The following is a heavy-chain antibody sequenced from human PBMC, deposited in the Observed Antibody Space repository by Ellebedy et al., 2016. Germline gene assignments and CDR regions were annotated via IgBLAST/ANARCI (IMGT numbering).Heavy chain of an antibody. J-gene: IGHJ4*02. CDR3: ARDGGYCSGASCSPLYYFDF. CDR2: IYYSGST. V-gene: IGHV4-31*03. D-gene: IGHD2-15*01. Sequence: SETLSLTXTVSGGSISSAGYYWTWIRQHPGKGLEWIGYIYYSGSTYYNPSLKSRVTISLDTSKNQFSLELSSVTAADTAVYYCARDGGYCSGASCSPLYYFDFWGQGTLVTVSS. CDR1: GGSISSAGYY.